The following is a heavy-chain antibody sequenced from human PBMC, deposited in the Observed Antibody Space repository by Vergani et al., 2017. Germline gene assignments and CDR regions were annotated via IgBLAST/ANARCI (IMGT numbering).Heavy chain of an antibody. J-gene: IGHJ4*02. CDR2: IFSNDEK. Sequence: QVTLKESGPVLVKPTETLTLTCTVSGFSLNNARMGVSWIRQPPGKALEWLAHIFSNDEKYYSASLKSRLTISKDTSKSQVVLTMTNMDPVDTATYYCALKLASPSFDSWGQGTLVTVSS. CDR1: GFSLNNARMG. CDR3: ALKLASPSFDS. V-gene: IGHV2-26*01. D-gene: IGHD5-12*01.